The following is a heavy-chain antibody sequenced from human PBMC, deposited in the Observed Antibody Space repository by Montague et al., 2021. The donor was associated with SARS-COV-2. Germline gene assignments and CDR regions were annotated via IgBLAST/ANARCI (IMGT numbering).Heavy chain of an antibody. CDR3: ARDPAPTSAFLQWILDP. CDR1: GFIASNYG. V-gene: IGHV3-30*03. D-gene: IGHD3-3*01. Sequence: SLRLSCAASGFIASNYGMHWARQAPGKGLEWVAVMSYDGTIKYYADSVKGRFTISRDNSKSTVWLQMKSLRPEDTAIYYCARDPAPTSAFLQWILDPWGQGTLVTVSS. J-gene: IGHJ5*02. CDR2: MSYDGTIK.